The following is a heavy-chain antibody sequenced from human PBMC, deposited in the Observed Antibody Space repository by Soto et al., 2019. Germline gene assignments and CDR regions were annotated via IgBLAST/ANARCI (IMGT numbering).Heavy chain of an antibody. CDR2: IIPIFGTA. CDR3: ARGVGIFGVVPTTGGWFDP. Sequence: SVKESCNASGGTFSSYAISWARQAPVQGLEWMGGIIPIFGTANYAQKFQGRVTITADESTSTAYMELSSLRSEDTAVYYCARGVGIFGVVPTTGGWFDPWGQGTLVTVS. D-gene: IGHD3-3*01. J-gene: IGHJ5*02. CDR1: GGTFSSYA. V-gene: IGHV1-69*01.